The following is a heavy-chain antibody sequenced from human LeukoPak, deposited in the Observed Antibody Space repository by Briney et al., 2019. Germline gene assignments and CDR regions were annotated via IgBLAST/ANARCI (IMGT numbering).Heavy chain of an antibody. J-gene: IGHJ6*02. CDR3: ARRGDYYDSSGYYNYYYGMDV. D-gene: IGHD3-22*01. CDR2: IWYDGSNK. CDR1: GFTFSSYG. Sequence: PGRSLRLSCAASGFTFSSYGMHWVRQAPGKGLEWVAVIWYDGSNKYYADSVKGRFTISRDNSKNTLYLQMNSLRAEDTAVYYCARRGDYYDSSGYYNYYYGMDVWGQGTTVTVSS. V-gene: IGHV3-33*01.